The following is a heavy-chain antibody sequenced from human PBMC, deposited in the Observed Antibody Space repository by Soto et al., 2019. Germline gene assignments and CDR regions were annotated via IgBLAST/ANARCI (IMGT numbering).Heavy chain of an antibody. Sequence: PSETLSLTCTVSGGSISSYYWSWIQQPPGKGLEWIGYIYYSGSTYYNPSLKSRVTISVDTSKNQFSLKLSSVTAADTAVYYCARDLEMVRGYYYYYYMDVWGKGTTVTVSS. CDR1: GGSISSYY. CDR2: IYYSGST. J-gene: IGHJ6*03. CDR3: ARDLEMVRGYYYYYYMDV. D-gene: IGHD3-10*01. V-gene: IGHV4-59*12.